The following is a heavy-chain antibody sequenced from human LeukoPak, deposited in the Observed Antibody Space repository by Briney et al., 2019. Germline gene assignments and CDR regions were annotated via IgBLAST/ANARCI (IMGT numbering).Heavy chain of an antibody. D-gene: IGHD1-26*01. J-gene: IGHJ4*02. Sequence: PGGSLRLSCAASGFTFDDYAMHWVRQAPGKGLEWVSLISWDGGNTYYADSVKGQFTISRDNAKNSLYLQMNSLRAEDTAVYYCARGWELLRPFDYWGQGTLVTVSS. CDR2: ISWDGGNT. CDR3: ARGWELLRPFDY. V-gene: IGHV3-43D*03. CDR1: GFTFDDYA.